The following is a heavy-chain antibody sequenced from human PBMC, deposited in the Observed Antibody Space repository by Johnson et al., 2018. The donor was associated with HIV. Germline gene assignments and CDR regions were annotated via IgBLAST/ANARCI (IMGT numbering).Heavy chain of an antibody. D-gene: IGHD7-27*01. CDR3: ARVKSYGNWGSRKGGRESRAAFDI. CDR2: IHFDGSHK. V-gene: IGHV3-30*02. CDR1: GFSFSNYG. Sequence: QVQLVEFGGGVVQPGGSLRLTCKGSGFSFSNYGIHWVRQAPGKGLEWVTFIHFDGSHKYYADSVKGRFTISRDTAKNSLYLQMNSLRAEDTAVYYCARVKSYGNWGSRKGGRESRAAFDIWGQGTMVTVSS. J-gene: IGHJ3*02.